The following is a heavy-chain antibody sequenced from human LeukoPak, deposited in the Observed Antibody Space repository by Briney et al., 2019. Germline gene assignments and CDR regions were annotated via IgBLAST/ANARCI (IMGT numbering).Heavy chain of an antibody. D-gene: IGHD2-2*02. Sequence: SVKVSCKASEGTFSSYAISWVRQAPGQGLEWMGGIIPIFGTANYAQKFQGRVTITTDESTSTAYMELSSLRSEDTAVYYCARGVVVPAAIQSHWFDPWGQGTLVTVSS. CDR2: IIPIFGTA. CDR1: EGTFSSYA. J-gene: IGHJ5*02. V-gene: IGHV1-69*05. CDR3: ARGVVVPAAIQSHWFDP.